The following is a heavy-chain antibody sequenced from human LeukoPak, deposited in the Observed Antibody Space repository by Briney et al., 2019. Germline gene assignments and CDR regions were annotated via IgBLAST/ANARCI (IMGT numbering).Heavy chain of an antibody. D-gene: IGHD2-8*02. CDR1: GFTFTDYA. V-gene: IGHV3-30*04. Sequence: PGGSLRLSCVASGFTFTDYAFNWVRQTPGKGMEWVAIISSDGNTQSYADPLKGRFTISRDNFRDTVFLEMTTLRPDDTGLYYCVKDLTTGARFDFWGPGTLVTVSS. J-gene: IGHJ4*01. CDR2: ISSDGNTQ. CDR3: VKDLTTGARFDF.